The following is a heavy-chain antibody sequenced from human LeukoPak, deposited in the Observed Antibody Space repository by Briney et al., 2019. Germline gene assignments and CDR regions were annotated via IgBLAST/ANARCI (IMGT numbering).Heavy chain of an antibody. J-gene: IGHJ4*02. CDR2: INQVGGEK. CDR1: GFTFSSSW. D-gene: IGHD3-3*01. Sequence: PGGSLRLSCAASGFTFSSSWMNWVRQAPGKGLEGVANINQVGGEKYYVDSVKGRFTISRDNAKNSLYLQMNSLRAGDSAVYYCARGFLEWLSLDYWGQGTLVTVSS. CDR3: ARGFLEWLSLDY. V-gene: IGHV3-7*04.